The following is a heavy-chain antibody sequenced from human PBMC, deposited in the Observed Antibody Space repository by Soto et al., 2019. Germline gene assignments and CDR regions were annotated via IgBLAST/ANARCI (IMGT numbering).Heavy chain of an antibody. Sequence: SVKVSCKASGGTFSSYTISWVRQAPGQGLEWMGRIIPILGIANYAQKFQGRVTITADKSTSTAYMELSSLRSEDTAVYYCARGPAMAPYYYYYMDVWGKGTTVTVSS. V-gene: IGHV1-69*02. CDR2: IIPILGIA. D-gene: IGHD5-18*01. CDR1: GGTFSSYT. J-gene: IGHJ6*03. CDR3: ARGPAMAPYYYYYMDV.